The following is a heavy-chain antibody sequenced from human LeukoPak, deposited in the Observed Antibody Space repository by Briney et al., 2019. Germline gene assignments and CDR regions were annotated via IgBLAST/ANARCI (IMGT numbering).Heavy chain of an antibody. J-gene: IGHJ4*02. V-gene: IGHV1-3*01. CDR1: GYTFSSYA. Sequence: ASVKVSCTASGYTFSSYAMHWVRQAPGQRLEWVGWINAGNGNTKYSQKFEGRVTITRDTSASTAYMELSSLRSEDTAVYYCARGQQLVHLDYWGQGTLVTVSS. CDR2: INAGNGNT. D-gene: IGHD6-13*01. CDR3: ARGQQLVHLDY.